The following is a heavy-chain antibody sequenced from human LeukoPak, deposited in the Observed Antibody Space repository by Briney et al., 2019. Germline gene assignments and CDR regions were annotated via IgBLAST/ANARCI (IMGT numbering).Heavy chain of an antibody. CDR2: VSESGDGT. V-gene: IGHV3-23*01. CDR3: AKGKVNHLGALDF. Sequence: GGSLRLSCAASGFSFSSYAMSWVRQAPGKGLEWVSSVSESGDGTYYADSVMGRFTISRDNSRKTFHLQMDSLRADDTAIYYCAKGKVNHLGALDFWGQGTLVTVSS. CDR1: GFSFSSYA. D-gene: IGHD1-26*01. J-gene: IGHJ4*02.